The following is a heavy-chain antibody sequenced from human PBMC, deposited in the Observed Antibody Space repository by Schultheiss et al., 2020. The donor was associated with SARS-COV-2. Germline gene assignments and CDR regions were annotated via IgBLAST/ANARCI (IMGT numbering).Heavy chain of an antibody. Sequence: SETLSLTCADYGGSFSGYYWSWIRQPPGKGLEWIGEIDHSGSTYYNPSLKGRVTISEDTSKAQIPLNLTSITAADTAVYYCARRQFYYYGMDVWGQGTTVTVSS. CDR3: ARRQFYYYGMDV. J-gene: IGHJ6*02. CDR1: GGSFSGYY. V-gene: IGHV4-34*01. CDR2: IDHSGST.